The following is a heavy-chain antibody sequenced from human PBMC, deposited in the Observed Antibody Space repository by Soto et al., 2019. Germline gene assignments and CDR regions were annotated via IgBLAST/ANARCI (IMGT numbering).Heavy chain of an antibody. J-gene: IGHJ4*02. Sequence: GGSLRLSCAASGFTFGTYWMHWVRRPPGKGLVWVARITSDGSSSTYADAVEGRFTISRDNAKNTLYLQMNSLRADDTAVYYCVRHFDKWGQGTLVTVSS. CDR3: VRHFDK. V-gene: IGHV3-74*03. CDR2: ITSDGSSS. CDR1: GFTFGTYW.